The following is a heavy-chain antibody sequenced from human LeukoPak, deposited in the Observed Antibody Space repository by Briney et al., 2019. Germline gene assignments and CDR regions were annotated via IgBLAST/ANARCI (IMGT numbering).Heavy chain of an antibody. CDR3: ARVYYSSSYDYWYFDL. CDR2: IYYQGST. CDR1: GGSIRSYY. D-gene: IGHD6-13*01. V-gene: IGHV4-59*01. Sequence: SETLSLTCTASGGSIRSYYWSWIRQPPGKGLEWIGYIYYQGSTNYNPSLKSRVTLSVDTSKNQFSLKLTPVTAADTAVYYWARVYYSSSYDYWYFDLWGRGTLVTVSS. J-gene: IGHJ2*01.